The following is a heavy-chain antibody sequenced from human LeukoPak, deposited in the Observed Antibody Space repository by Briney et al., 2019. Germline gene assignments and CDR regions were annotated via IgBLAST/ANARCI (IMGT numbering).Heavy chain of an antibody. J-gene: IGHJ4*02. V-gene: IGHV4-4*02. D-gene: IGHD5-18*01. CDR1: GGSISSSNW. CDR3: ARQARIQLWSGEDY. CDR2: INHSGST. Sequence: SETLSLTCAVSGGSISSSNWWSWVRQPPGKGLGWIGEINHSGSTNYNPSLKSRVTISVDTSKNQFSLKLSSVTAADTAVYYCARQARIQLWSGEDYWGQRTLVTVSS.